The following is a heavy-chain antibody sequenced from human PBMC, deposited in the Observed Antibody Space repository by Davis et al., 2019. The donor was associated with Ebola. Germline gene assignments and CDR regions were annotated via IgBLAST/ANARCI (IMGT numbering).Heavy chain of an antibody. CDR2: IIPIFGTA. CDR1: GGTFSSYA. J-gene: IGHJ5*02. Sequence: SVKVSCKASGGTFSSYAISWVRQAPGQGLEWMGGIIPIFGTANYAQKFQGRVTITADESTSTAYMELSSLRSEDTAVYYCARGHRLSRPYCSSTSCLGWFDPWGQGTLVTVSS. CDR3: ARGHRLSRPYCSSTSCLGWFDP. V-gene: IGHV1-69*13. D-gene: IGHD2-2*01.